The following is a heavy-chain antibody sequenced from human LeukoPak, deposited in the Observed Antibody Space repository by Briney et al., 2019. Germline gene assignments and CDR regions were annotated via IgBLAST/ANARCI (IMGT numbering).Heavy chain of an antibody. CDR3: AREEYYYDSSGYYEGGGFDY. CDR1: GFTFSSYA. J-gene: IGHJ4*02. V-gene: IGHV3-30*04. Sequence: PGGSLRLSCAASGFTFSSYAMHWVRQAPGKGLEWVAVISYDGSNKYYADSVKGRFTISRDNSKNTLYLQMNSLRAEDTAVYYCAREEYYYDSSGYYEGGGFDYWGQGTLVTVSS. D-gene: IGHD3-22*01. CDR2: ISYDGSNK.